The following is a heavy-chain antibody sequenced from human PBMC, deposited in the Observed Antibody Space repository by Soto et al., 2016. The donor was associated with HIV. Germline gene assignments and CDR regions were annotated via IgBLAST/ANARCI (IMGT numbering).Heavy chain of an antibody. J-gene: IGHJ3*02. CDR2: INPNSGGT. Sequence: QVQLVQSGAEVKKPGASVKVSCKASGYTFTSYYMHWVRQAPGQGLEWMGWINPNSGGTNYAQKFQGRVTMTRDTSISTAYMELSRLRSDDTAVYYCARDLQYQLLGCLLIIWGQGTMVTVSS. CDR1: GYTFTSYY. D-gene: IGHD2-2*01. V-gene: IGHV1-2*02. CDR3: ARDLQYQLLGCLLII.